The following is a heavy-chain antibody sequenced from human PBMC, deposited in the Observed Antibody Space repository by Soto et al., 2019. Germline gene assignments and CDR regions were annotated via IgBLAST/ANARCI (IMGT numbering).Heavy chain of an antibody. V-gene: IGHV3-30*18. Sequence: QVQLVESGGGVVQPGRSLRLSCAASGFTFSSYGMHWVRQAPGKGLEWVAVVSYDGTNKYYADSVKGRFTISRDNSKNXXYLQRNSRRAEDTAVYYCAKDIGSSSWYWSATLDYWGQGTLVTVSS. CDR1: GFTFSSYG. CDR2: VSYDGTNK. J-gene: IGHJ4*02. CDR3: AKDIGSSSWYWSATLDY. D-gene: IGHD6-13*01.